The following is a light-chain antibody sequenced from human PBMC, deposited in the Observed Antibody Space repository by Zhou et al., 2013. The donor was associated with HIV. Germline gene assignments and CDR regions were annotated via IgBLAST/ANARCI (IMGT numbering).Light chain of an antibody. J-gene: IGKJ3*01. CDR1: QDVRHF. CDR3: QQANSFPIT. CDR2: GAS. V-gene: IGKV1-12*01. Sequence: DIQMTQSPSSLSASVGDRVIITCRASQDVRHFLHWYQQKPGRAPKLLIYGASNLQRGSRSRFXGSGSGTDFTLTISSLQPEDFATYYCQQANSFPITFGPRDQSRISN.